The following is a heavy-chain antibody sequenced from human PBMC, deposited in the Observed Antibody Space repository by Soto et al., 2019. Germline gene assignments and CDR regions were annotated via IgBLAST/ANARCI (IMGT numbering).Heavy chain of an antibody. V-gene: IGHV3-30*18. CDR3: AKDVFRGGIGYFDY. CDR2: ISYDGINK. J-gene: IGHJ4*02. Sequence: QVQLVESGGGVVQPGRSLRLSCAASGFTFSTYGLHWVRQAPGKGLEWVAVISYDGINKFYADSVKGRITISRDSSKSTLFLQMNSLRAEDTAVYYCAKDVFRGGIGYFDYWGQGTLVTVSS. CDR1: GFTFSTYG. D-gene: IGHD3-16*01.